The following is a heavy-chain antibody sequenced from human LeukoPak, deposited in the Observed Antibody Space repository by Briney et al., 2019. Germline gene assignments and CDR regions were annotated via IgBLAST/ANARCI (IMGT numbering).Heavy chain of an antibody. J-gene: IGHJ4*02. V-gene: IGHV3-30-3*01. D-gene: IGHD3-10*01. CDR2: ISYDGSNK. CDR3: AKDFATTGRYPHGSAST. Sequence: GGSLRLSCAASGFTFSSYAMHWVRQAPGKGLEWVAVISYDGSNKYYADSVKGRFTISRDNSKNTLYLQMNSLRADDTAVYYCAKDFATTGRYPHGSASTWGQGTLVTVSS. CDR1: GFTFSSYA.